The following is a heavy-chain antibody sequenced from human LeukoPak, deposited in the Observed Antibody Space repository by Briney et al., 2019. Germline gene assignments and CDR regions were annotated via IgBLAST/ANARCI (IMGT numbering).Heavy chain of an antibody. V-gene: IGHV4-38-2*02. J-gene: IGHJ4*02. D-gene: IGHD3-22*01. CDR3: ARVQDYYDTSGYYPYFDY. CDR2: IYHSGST. CDR1: GYSIGSGYY. Sequence: PSETLSLTCTVSGYSIGSGYYWGWIRQPPGKGLEWIGSIYHSGSTYYNPSLKSRVTISEDTSKNQFSLNLSSVTAADTAVYYCARVQDYYDTSGYYPYFDYWGQGTLVTVSS.